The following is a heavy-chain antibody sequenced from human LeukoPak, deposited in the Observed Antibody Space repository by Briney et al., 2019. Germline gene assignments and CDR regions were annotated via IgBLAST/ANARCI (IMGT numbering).Heavy chain of an antibody. CDR1: GFTLSSYE. J-gene: IGHJ3*01. D-gene: IGHD2-21*02. V-gene: IGHV3-23*01. CDR2: IDYSGGSS. CDR3: ASHTVVVTATHDAFAF. Sequence: GGSLRLSCTVSGFTLSSYEMSWIRQAPGRGLEWVSSIDYSGGSSYYADSVKGRFTISRDDSKNILYLQLNSLRVEDTAVYYCASHTVVVTATHDAFAFWGQGTMVTVSS.